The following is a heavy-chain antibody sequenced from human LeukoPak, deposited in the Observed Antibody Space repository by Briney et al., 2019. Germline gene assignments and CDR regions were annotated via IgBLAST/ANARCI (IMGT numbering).Heavy chain of an antibody. CDR2: IYYSGST. Sequence: PSETLSLTCTVSGGSISSSSYYWGWIRQPPGKGLEWIGSIYYSGSTYYNPSLKSRVTIPVDTSKNQFSLKLSSVTAADTAVYYCARGTNGWYAFDIWGQGTMVTVSS. CDR1: GGSISSSSYY. D-gene: IGHD6-19*01. V-gene: IGHV4-39*07. J-gene: IGHJ3*02. CDR3: ARGTNGWYAFDI.